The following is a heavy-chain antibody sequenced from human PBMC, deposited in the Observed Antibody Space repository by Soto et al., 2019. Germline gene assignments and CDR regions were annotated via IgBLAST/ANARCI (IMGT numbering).Heavy chain of an antibody. CDR1: GGSISSYY. CDR3: ARHRRVATIDY. D-gene: IGHD5-12*01. CDR2: IYYSGST. Sequence: SETLSLTCTVSGGSISSYYWSWIRQPPGKGLEWIGYIYYSGSTNYNPSLKSRVTISVDTPKNQFSLKLSSVTAADTAVYYCARHRRVATIDYGGQGTLVTVSS. J-gene: IGHJ4*02. V-gene: IGHV4-59*08.